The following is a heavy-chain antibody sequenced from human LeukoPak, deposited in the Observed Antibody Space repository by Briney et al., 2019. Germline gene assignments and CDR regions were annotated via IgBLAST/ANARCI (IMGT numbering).Heavy chain of an antibody. CDR3: ARRAAALGAFDY. V-gene: IGHV3-74*01. D-gene: IGHD6-13*01. J-gene: IGHJ4*02. CDR1: RFTFSNYW. Sequence: GGSLRLSCAASRFTFSNYWMHWVRQAPGKGLVWVSRINSDGSSISYADSVKGRFTISRDNAKNTLYLQMNSQRAEDTSVYYCARRAAALGAFDYWGQGTPVTVSS. CDR2: INSDGSSI.